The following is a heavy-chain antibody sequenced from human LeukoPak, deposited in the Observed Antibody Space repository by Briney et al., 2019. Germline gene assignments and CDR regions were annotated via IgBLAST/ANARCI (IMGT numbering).Heavy chain of an antibody. CDR2: ISSSSRTI. D-gene: IGHD3-16*01. Sequence: GGSLRLSCAASGFTFSSYSMNWVRQAPGKGLEWVSYISSSSRTIYYADSVKGRFTISRDNAKNSLYLQMNSLRAEDTAVYYCAGSFGWDAFDIWGQGTMVTVSS. V-gene: IGHV3-48*01. CDR1: GFTFSSYS. J-gene: IGHJ3*02. CDR3: AGSFGWDAFDI.